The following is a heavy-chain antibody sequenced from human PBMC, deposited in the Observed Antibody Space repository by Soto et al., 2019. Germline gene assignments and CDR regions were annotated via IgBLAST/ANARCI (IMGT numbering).Heavy chain of an antibody. J-gene: IGHJ3*02. CDR1: GFKFSNYA. D-gene: IGHD4-17*01. CDR3: ARYRYDPGYCDYSDSIDM. CDR2: ISFTGFTN. V-gene: IGHV3-30-3*01. Sequence: GGSLRLSCAASGFKFSNYAIHGFRQTPGKGLEWLAIISFTGFTNGYTGAVRGRFSTSRDNTKNTVSLDMKSLETDDTATYDSARYRYDPGYCDYSDSIDMWGQGPIVSVS.